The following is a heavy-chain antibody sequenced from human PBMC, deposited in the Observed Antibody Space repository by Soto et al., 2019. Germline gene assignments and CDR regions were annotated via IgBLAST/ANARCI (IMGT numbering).Heavy chain of an antibody. V-gene: IGHV3-30-3*01. CDR1: GFSFSISP. Sequence: QVQLVESGGGVVQPGRSLRLSCAASGFSFSISPMHWVRQAPGKGPEWVALISYDGTNKFYADSVKGRFTISRDNSKSTLYVQVDSLRPEDAAVYYCARDPKTSGGQHWAFNYFDSWGQGPLVTVSS. J-gene: IGHJ4*02. D-gene: IGHD7-27*01. CDR2: ISYDGTNK. CDR3: ARDPKTSGGQHWAFNYFDS.